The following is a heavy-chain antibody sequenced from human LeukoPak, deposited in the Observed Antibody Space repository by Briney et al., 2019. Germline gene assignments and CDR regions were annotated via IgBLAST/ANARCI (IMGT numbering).Heavy chain of an antibody. CDR2: ISSSGSSI. D-gene: IGHD1-26*01. CDR1: GFTFSDYY. V-gene: IGHV3-11*04. CDR3: ARDPWGARSSLDY. Sequence: KPGGSLRLSCAASGFTFSDYYMSWIRQAPGKGLEWVSYISSSGSSIYYADSVEGRFTISRDNAKKSLYLQMNSLRTEDTAMYYCARDPWGARSSLDYWGQGTLVTVSS. J-gene: IGHJ4*02.